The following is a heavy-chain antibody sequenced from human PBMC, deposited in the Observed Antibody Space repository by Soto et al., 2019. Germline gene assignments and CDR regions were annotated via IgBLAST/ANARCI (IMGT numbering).Heavy chain of an antibody. CDR2: VFHTGDT. V-gene: IGHV4-4*02. CDR1: GDSISSSVW. J-gene: IGHJ4*02. Sequence: SETLSLTCAVSGDSISSSVWWTWVRQPPGKGLEWIGEVFHTGDTYFNPSLRSRVAMSVDKSTNEFSLKVTSVTAADTAIYYCARKAWVRFDYWGQGALVTV. D-gene: IGHD7-27*01. CDR3: ARKAWVRFDY.